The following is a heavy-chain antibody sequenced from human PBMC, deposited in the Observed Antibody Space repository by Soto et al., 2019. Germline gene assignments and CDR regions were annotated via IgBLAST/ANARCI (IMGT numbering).Heavy chain of an antibody. CDR2: INPNSGGT. Sequence: ASVKVSCKASGYTFTGYYMHWVRQAPGQGLEWMGWINPNSGGTNYAQKFQGWVTMTRDTSISTVYMELGRLSSDDTAVYYCARDGYSNSYKRAFDIWGQGTMVTVSS. D-gene: IGHD1-26*01. J-gene: IGHJ3*02. CDR1: GYTFTGYY. V-gene: IGHV1-2*04. CDR3: ARDGYSNSYKRAFDI.